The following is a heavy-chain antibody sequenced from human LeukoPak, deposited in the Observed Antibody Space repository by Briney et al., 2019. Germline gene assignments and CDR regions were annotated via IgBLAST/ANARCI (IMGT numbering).Heavy chain of an antibody. CDR2: IYTSGST. CDR3: ARDYYDSSGYPYYYYYMDV. D-gene: IGHD3-22*01. J-gene: IGHJ6*03. V-gene: IGHV4-61*02. CDR1: GGSISSGSYY. Sequence: SQTLSLTCTVSGGSISSGSYYWSWIRQPAGKGLEWIGRIYTSGSTNYNPSLKSRVTISVDTSKNQFSLKLSSVTAADTAVYYCARDYYDSSGYPYYYYYMDVWGKGTTVTVSS.